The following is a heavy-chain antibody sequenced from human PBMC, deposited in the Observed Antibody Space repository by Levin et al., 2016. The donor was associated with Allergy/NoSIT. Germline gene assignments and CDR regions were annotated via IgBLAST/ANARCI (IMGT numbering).Heavy chain of an antibody. CDR1: GGSFSGYY. J-gene: IGHJ6*02. V-gene: IGHV4-34*01. CDR3: ASSQDYYYYYYGMDV. CDR2: INHSGST. D-gene: IGHD2-15*01. Sequence: SETLSLTCAVYGGSFSGYYWSWIRQPPGKGLEWIGEINHSGSTNYNPSLKSRVTISVDTSKNQFSLKLSSVTAADTAVYYCASSQDYYYYYYGMDVWGQGTTVTVSS.